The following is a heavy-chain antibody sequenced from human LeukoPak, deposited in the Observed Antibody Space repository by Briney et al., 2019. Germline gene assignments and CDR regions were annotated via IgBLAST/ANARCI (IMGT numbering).Heavy chain of an antibody. CDR2: INPNSGGT. CDR1: GYTFTGYY. J-gene: IGHJ4*02. CDR3: AREPPYCSSTSCYRGGFDY. D-gene: IGHD2-2*02. Sequence: GASVKVSCKASGYTFTGYYMHWVRQAPGQGLEWMGWINPNSGGTNYAQKFQGRVTMTRDTSISTAYMELGRLRSDDTAVYYCAREPPYCSSTSCYRGGFDYWGQGTLVTVSS. V-gene: IGHV1-2*02.